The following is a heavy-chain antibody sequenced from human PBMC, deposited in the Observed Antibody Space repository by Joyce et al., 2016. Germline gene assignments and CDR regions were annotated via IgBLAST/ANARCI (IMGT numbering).Heavy chain of an antibody. CDR1: GDSVSSNSAA. D-gene: IGHD4-17*01. J-gene: IGHJ4*02. V-gene: IGHV6-1*01. Sequence: GDSVSSNSAAWSWIRQSPSRGLEWLGRTFYRSKWYNDYAVSVKSRITINPDTSKNQFSLQLNSVTPEDTAVYYCARDRGTYGDSYTFDCWGQRTLVTVSS. CDR2: TFYRSKWYN. CDR3: ARDRGTYGDSYTFDC.